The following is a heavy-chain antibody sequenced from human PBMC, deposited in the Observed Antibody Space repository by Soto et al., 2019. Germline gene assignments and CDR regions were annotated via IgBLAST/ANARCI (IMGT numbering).Heavy chain of an antibody. CDR2: IFYDGST. CDR3: ARDASASYYYYYGLDV. D-gene: IGHD6-13*01. V-gene: IGHV4-61*01. CDR1: GGSVSSGSYY. Sequence: SDTLSLTCAVAGGSVSSGSYYWSWVRQPPGKGLEWIAYIFYDGSTNYNPSLKSRVTISVDTSKNQFSLKLSSVTAADTAVYYCARDASASYYYYYGLDVWGQGTTVTVSS. J-gene: IGHJ6*02.